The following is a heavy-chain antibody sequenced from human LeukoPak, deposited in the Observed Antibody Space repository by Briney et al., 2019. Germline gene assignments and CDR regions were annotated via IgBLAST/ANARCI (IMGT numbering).Heavy chain of an antibody. V-gene: IGHV3-23*01. D-gene: IGHD3-22*01. CDR3: ARDRSSVIVVVIPDY. CDR1: GFTFSSYA. CDR2: ISGSGGST. Sequence: PGGSLRLSCAVSGFTFSSYAMSWVRQAPGKGLEWVSAISGSGGSTYYADSVKGRFTISRDNSKNTLYLQMNSLRAEDTAVYYCARDRSSVIVVVIPDYWGQGTLVTVSS. J-gene: IGHJ4*02.